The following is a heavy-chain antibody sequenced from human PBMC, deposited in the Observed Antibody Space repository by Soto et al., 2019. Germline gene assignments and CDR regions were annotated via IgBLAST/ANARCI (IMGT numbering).Heavy chain of an antibody. Sequence: ASVKVSCKASGYTFTSYAMHWVRQAPGQGLEWMGWINAGNGNTKYSQKFQGRVTITRDTSASTAYMELSSLRSEDTAVYYCATRGRSLGYYYGMDFWGQGTTVTVSS. J-gene: IGHJ6*02. CDR2: INAGNGNT. CDR1: GYTFTSYA. V-gene: IGHV1-3*01. CDR3: ATRGRSLGYYYGMDF. D-gene: IGHD3-10*01.